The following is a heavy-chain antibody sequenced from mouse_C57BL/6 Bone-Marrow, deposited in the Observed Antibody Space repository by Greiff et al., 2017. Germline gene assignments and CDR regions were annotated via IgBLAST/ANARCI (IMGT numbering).Heavy chain of an antibody. CDR1: GYTFTNYW. CDR2: MHPNGGSP. D-gene: IGHD2-4*01. J-gene: IGHJ4*01. Sequence: QVQLQQPGAELVKPGASVKLSCKASGYTFTNYWMHWVKQRPGQGLEWIGMMHPNGGSPDYNEKFKSEATLSVDKSSRTAYMERSSLTSDDSAVYYFARSYDYDDYTIDYWGQGTSVTVSS. V-gene: IGHV1-64*01. CDR3: ARSYDYDDYTIDY.